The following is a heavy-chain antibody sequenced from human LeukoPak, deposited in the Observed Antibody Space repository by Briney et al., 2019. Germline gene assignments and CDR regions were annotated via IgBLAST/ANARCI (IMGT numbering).Heavy chain of an antibody. CDR3: ARDDSSGPQVY. CDR2: INPSGGST. D-gene: IGHD3-22*01. Sequence: ASVKVSCKASGYTFSSYYMHWVRQAPGQGLEWMGIINPSGGSTKYAQKLQGRVTMTRDTSTSTVYMELSSLRSEDTAVYYCARDDSSGPQVYWGPGTLVTVSS. J-gene: IGHJ4*02. CDR1: GYTFSSYY. V-gene: IGHV1-46*01.